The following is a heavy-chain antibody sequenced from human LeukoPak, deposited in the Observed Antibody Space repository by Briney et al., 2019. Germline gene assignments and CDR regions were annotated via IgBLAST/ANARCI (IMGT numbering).Heavy chain of an antibody. CDR1: GGTFSSYA. V-gene: IGHV1-69*13. D-gene: IGHD2-2*01. Sequence: ASVKVSCKASGGTFSSYAISWVRQAPGQGLEWMGGIIPIFGTANCAQKFQGRVTITADESTSTAYMELSSLRSEDTAVYYCARVNVVVPAAMRGWYFGLWGRGTLVTVSS. CDR2: IIPIFGTA. J-gene: IGHJ2*01. CDR3: ARVNVVVPAAMRGWYFGL.